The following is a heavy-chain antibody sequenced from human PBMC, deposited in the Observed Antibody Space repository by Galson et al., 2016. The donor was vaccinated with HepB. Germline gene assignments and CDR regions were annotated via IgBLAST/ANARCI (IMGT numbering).Heavy chain of an antibody. Sequence: SLRLSCAASGFTVSSSYITWVRQAPGTGLEWVSIIYSDGTTYYTASVQGRFTISRDNSKNTVFLQMNSLRADDTAVYYCARDPTMTTPNYFDLWGQGTLVTVSS. CDR3: ARDPTMTTPNYFDL. V-gene: IGHV3-53*01. J-gene: IGHJ4*02. CDR1: GFTVSSSY. D-gene: IGHD4-17*01. CDR2: IYSDGTT.